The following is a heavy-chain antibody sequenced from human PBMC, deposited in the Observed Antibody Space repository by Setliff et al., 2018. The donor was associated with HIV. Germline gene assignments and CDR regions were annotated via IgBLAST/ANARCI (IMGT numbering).Heavy chain of an antibody. CDR3: ASIVGASDAFDI. V-gene: IGHV1-69*13. Sequence: SVKVSCKASGGTFSSYAISWVRQAPGQGLEWMGGIIPIFGTANYAQKLQGRVTITADESTSTAYMELSSLRSEDTAVYYCASIVGASDAFDIWGQGTMVTVSS. CDR2: IIPIFGTA. J-gene: IGHJ3*02. D-gene: IGHD1-26*01. CDR1: GGTFSSYA.